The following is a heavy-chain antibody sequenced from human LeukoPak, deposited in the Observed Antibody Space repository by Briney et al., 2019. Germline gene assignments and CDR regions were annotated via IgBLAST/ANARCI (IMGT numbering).Heavy chain of an antibody. D-gene: IGHD6-19*01. CDR3: ARDVGGSIRGAVAGWDY. J-gene: IGHJ4*02. CDR1: GCTFANYG. Sequence: GASVKVSCKASGCTFANYGISWVRQAPGQGLEWLGSSTPYNGNTKYAQKVQGRVTMTTDTSTNTAYMELTTLRSDDTAVYYCARDVGGSIRGAVAGWDYWGQGTPVTVSS. CDR2: STPYNGNT. V-gene: IGHV1-18*01.